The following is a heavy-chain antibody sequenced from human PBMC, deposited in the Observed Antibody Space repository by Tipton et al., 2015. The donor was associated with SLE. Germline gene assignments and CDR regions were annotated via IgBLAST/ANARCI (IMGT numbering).Heavy chain of an antibody. CDR2: INHSGST. J-gene: IGHJ6*02. Sequence: TLSLTCTVSGGSISSSGYYWSWIRQPPGKGLEWIGEINHSGSTNYNPSLKSRVTISVDTSKNQFSLKLSSVTAADTAVYYCARKLHYYYGMDVWGQGTTVTVSS. CDR1: GGSISSSGYY. CDR3: ARKLHYYYGMDV. V-gene: IGHV4-39*07. D-gene: IGHD2-21*01.